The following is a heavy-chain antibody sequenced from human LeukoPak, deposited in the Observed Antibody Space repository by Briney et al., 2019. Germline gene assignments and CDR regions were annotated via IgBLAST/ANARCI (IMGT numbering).Heavy chain of an antibody. D-gene: IGHD4-17*01. V-gene: IGHV3-7*03. CDR3: VYGDYGGGFDY. J-gene: IGHJ4*02. Sequence: GGSLRLSCAASGFTFSSYWMNWVRQAPGKGQEWVANIKQDGSEKYYVASVKGRFTISRDNAKNSLYLQMNSLRAEDTAMYYCVYGDYGGGFDYWGQGTLVTVSS. CDR1: GFTFSSYW. CDR2: IKQDGSEK.